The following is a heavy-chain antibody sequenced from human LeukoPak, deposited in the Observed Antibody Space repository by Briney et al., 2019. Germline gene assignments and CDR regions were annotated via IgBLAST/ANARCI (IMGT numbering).Heavy chain of an antibody. V-gene: IGHV1-69*13. CDR1: GGTFSSYA. J-gene: IGHJ4*02. Sequence: APVKVSCKASGGTFSSYAISWVRQAPGQGLEWMGGIIPIFGTANYAQKFQGRVTITADESTSTAYMELSSLRSEDTAVYYCAGSAPRRVTAFDYWGQGTLVTVSS. D-gene: IGHD5-18*01. CDR3: AGSAPRRVTAFDY. CDR2: IIPIFGTA.